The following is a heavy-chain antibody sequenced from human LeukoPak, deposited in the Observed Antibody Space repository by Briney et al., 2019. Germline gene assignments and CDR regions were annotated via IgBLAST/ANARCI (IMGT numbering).Heavy chain of an antibody. J-gene: IGHJ4*02. Sequence: GGSLRLSCAASGFTFSNSYMSWVRQTPRKGLEWVATLWPDGSEVHYMDSVKGRFTISRDNAENSLYLQMNSLRVDDTALYYCAKLLCHVTTYDYWGQGALVTVSS. CDR2: LWPDGSEV. V-gene: IGHV3-7*01. CDR1: GFTFSNSY. D-gene: IGHD4-11*01. CDR3: AKLLCHVTTYDY.